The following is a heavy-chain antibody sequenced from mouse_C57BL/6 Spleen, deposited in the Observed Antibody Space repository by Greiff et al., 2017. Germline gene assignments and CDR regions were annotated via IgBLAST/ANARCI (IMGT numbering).Heavy chain of an antibody. V-gene: IGHV5-6*01. CDR1: GFTFSSYG. Sequence: EVQLVESGGDLVKPGGSLKLSCAASGFTFSSYGMSWVRQTPDKRLEWVATISSGGSYTYYPDSVKGRITISRDNAKNTLYLQMSSLKSEDTAMYYCARKPWYFDVWGTGTTVTVSS. CDR3: ARKPWYFDV. CDR2: ISSGGSYT. J-gene: IGHJ1*03.